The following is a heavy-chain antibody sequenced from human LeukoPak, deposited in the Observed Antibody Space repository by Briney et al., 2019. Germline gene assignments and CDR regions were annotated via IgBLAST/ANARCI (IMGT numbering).Heavy chain of an antibody. CDR3: AKEYSRRGFYGLDY. CDR2: ISWDDSST. V-gene: IGHV3-43D*03. J-gene: IGHJ4*02. CDR1: GFTFDDYA. Sequence: GGSLRLSCAASGFTFDDYAMHWVRQAPGKGLEWVSLISWDDSSTYYADSVKGRFTISRNNSKNSLYLQMNSLRAEDTALYYCAKEYSRRGFYGLDYWGQGTLVTVSS. D-gene: IGHD2/OR15-2a*01.